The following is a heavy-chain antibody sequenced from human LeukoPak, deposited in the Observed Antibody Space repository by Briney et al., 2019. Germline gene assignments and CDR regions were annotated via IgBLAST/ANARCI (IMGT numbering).Heavy chain of an antibody. V-gene: IGHV4-39*01. Sequence: SETLSLTCTVSGGSISSSSYYWGWIRQPPGKGLEWIGSIYYSGSTYYNPSLKSRVTISVDTSKNQFSLKLSSVTAADTAVYYCARGPRTLVIVVVTAVMKNAFDIWGQGTMVTVSS. J-gene: IGHJ3*02. CDR2: IYYSGST. D-gene: IGHD2-21*02. CDR1: GGSISSSSYY. CDR3: ARGPRTLVIVVVTAVMKNAFDI.